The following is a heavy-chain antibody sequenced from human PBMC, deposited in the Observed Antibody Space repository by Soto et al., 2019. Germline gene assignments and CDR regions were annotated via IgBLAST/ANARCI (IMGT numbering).Heavy chain of an antibody. CDR3: AKTPVEIYDSSGYSFDH. CDR1: GYTFTSYA. V-gene: IGHV1-3*01. J-gene: IGHJ4*02. D-gene: IGHD3-22*01. CDR2: INAGNGNT. Sequence: ASVKVSCQASGYTFTSYAMHWVRQAPGQRFEWMGWINAGNGNTKYSQKFQGRVTITRDTSASTAYMELNNLAAEDSATYYCAKTPVEIYDSSGYSFDHWGQGTMVTVSS.